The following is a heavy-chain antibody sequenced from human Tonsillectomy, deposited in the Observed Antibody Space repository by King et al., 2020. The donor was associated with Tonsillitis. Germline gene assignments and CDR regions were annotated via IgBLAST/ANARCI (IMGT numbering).Heavy chain of an antibody. CDR3: AKKAPGDRYQLPDY. CDR1: GFNFSIYG. CDR2: ISYDGGNK. J-gene: IGHJ4*02. V-gene: IGHV3-30*18. D-gene: IGHD2-2*01. Sequence: VQLVESGGGVVQPGRSLRLSCAASGFNFSIYGMHGVRQAPGKGLEWVAVISYDGGNKYYPDSVKGRFTISRDNSKNTLYLQMNSLRAEATAVYYCAKKAPGDRYQLPDYWGQGTLVTVSS.